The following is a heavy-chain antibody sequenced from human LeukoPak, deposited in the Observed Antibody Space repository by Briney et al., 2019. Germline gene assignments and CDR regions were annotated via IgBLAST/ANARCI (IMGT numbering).Heavy chain of an antibody. CDR3: ARGDSGYDYGFDN. Sequence: SVKVSCKASGGTFSSHAISWVRQAPGLGLEWVGGIIPIFGTTNYAQKFQGRVTITTDESTSTGYMELRSLRSDDTAVYYCARGDSGYDYGFDNWGQGTLVTVSS. D-gene: IGHD5-12*01. CDR1: GGTFSSHA. CDR2: IIPIFGTT. V-gene: IGHV1-69*05. J-gene: IGHJ4*02.